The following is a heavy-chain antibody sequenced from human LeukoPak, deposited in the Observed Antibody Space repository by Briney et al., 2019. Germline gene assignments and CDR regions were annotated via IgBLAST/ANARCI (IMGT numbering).Heavy chain of an antibody. D-gene: IGHD6-19*01. CDR1: GFTFSSYA. CDR2: ISYDGSNK. V-gene: IGHV3-30-3*01. CDR3: ARSASIWGSGWYSFDY. J-gene: IGHJ4*02. Sequence: GGSLRLSCAASGFTFSSYAMHWVRQAPGKGLEWVAVISYDGSNKYYGDSVKGRFTISRDNSKNTLYLQMNSLRAEDTAVYYCARSASIWGSGWYSFDYWGQGTLVTVSS.